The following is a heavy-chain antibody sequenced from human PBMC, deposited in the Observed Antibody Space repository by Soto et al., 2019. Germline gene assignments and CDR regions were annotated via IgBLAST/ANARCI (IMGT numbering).Heavy chain of an antibody. Sequence: EVQLLESGGGLVQPGGSLRLSCAASGVTFTSYAMTWVRQVPGEGLQWVSSISKSGDSTYYADSVKGRFTTSRDNSKNTLYLQMNSLRAEGTAIYYCAKGSFGFDYWGQGTLVTVSS. CDR1: GVTFTSYA. D-gene: IGHD3-10*01. V-gene: IGHV3-23*01. J-gene: IGHJ4*02. CDR3: AKGSFGFDY. CDR2: ISKSGDST.